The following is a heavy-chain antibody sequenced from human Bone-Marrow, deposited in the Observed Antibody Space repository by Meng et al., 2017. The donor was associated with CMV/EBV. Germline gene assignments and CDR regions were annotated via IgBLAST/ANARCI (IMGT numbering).Heavy chain of an antibody. CDR1: GYTFTSYD. V-gene: IGHV1-69*05. CDR3: ARSSSWYGEFDY. J-gene: IGHJ4*02. CDR2: IIPIFGTA. D-gene: IGHD6-13*01. Sequence: SVKVSCKPAGYTFTSYDINWVRQAPGQGLEWMGGIIPIFGTANYAQKFQGRVTITTDESTSTAYMELSSLRSEDTAVYYCARSSSWYGEFDYWGQGTLVTVSS.